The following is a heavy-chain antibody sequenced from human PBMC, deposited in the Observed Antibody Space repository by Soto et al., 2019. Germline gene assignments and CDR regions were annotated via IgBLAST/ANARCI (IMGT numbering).Heavy chain of an antibody. V-gene: IGHV3-9*01. CDR3: AKGEGSSGYYSLFDC. D-gene: IGHD3-22*01. J-gene: IGHJ4*02. Sequence: EVQLVESGGGLVQPGRSLRLSCAASGFPFDDYAMHWVRQAPGKGLEWVSGISWNSGSIGYADSVKGRFTISRDNAKNALYMQMNSLRAEDTALYYCAKGEGSSGYYSLFDCWGQGTLVTVSS. CDR2: ISWNSGSI. CDR1: GFPFDDYA.